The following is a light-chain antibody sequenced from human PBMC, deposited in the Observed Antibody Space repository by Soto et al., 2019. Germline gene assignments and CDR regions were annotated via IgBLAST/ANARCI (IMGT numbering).Light chain of an antibody. Sequence: EIVMTQSPATLSVSPGERATLSCRASQSVSSNLAWYQQKPGQAPRLLIYGASTRATGIPARFSGSGSGTEFTLTISSLQSEDFAAYSCQQYNNWPYTFGQVTKLEIK. CDR1: QSVSSN. CDR3: QQYNNWPYT. CDR2: GAS. J-gene: IGKJ2*01. V-gene: IGKV3-15*01.